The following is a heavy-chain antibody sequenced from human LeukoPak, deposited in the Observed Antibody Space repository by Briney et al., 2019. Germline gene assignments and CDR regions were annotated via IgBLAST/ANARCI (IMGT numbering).Heavy chain of an antibody. V-gene: IGHV4-39*01. CDR2: FSGSS. D-gene: IGHD3-10*01. CDR3: VIMAGY. J-gene: IGHJ4*02. CDR1: GDSISRTDSY. Sequence: SETLSLTCTASGDSISRTDSYRGWIRQPPGKGLEWIGSFSGSSYYNPSLKSRVTISADTSKNQFSLKLTSVTAADTAVYYCVIMAGYWGQGTLVTVSS.